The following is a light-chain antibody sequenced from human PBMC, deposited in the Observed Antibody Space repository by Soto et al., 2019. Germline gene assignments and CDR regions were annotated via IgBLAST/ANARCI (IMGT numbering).Light chain of an antibody. CDR3: QQSYNART. CDR2: AAS. Sequence: DIQMTQSPSSLSASVGDRVTITCRARQSISSYLNWYQQKPGKAPKLLIYAASSLQSGVPSRFSGSESGTDLTLTISSLQPEDSEIYYCQQSYNARTFGQGTKVDIK. CDR1: QSISSY. V-gene: IGKV1-39*01. J-gene: IGKJ1*01.